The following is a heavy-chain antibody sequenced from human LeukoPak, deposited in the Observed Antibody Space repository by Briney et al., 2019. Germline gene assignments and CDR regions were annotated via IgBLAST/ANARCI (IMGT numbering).Heavy chain of an antibody. CDR1: GCTFSTYS. V-gene: IGHV3-21*01. CDR3: ARIDEWLSLLMDAFDI. CDR2: ISSSSSYI. Sequence: GGSRRLSCAASGCTFSTYSMNWVRQAPGKGLEWVSSISSSSSYIYYADSVKGRFTISRDNAKNSLYLQMNSLRAEDTAVYYCARIDEWLSLLMDAFDIWGQGTMVTVSS. J-gene: IGHJ3*02. D-gene: IGHD3-3*01.